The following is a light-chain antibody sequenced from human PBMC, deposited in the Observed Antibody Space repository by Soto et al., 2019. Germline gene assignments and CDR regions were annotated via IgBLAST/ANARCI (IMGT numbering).Light chain of an antibody. CDR1: QSVSSN. CDR2: GAS. Sequence: EIVMTQSPATLSVSPGERATLSCRASQSVSSNLAWYQQKPGQAPRLLIYGASTRATGIPARFSGSGSGTEFTLTISSLQSVDFAVYYCHQSNNWPPYTFGQGTKLEIK. J-gene: IGKJ2*01. V-gene: IGKV3-15*01. CDR3: HQSNNWPPYT.